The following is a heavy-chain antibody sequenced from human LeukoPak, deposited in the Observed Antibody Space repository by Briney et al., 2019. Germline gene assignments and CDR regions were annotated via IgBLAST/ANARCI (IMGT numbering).Heavy chain of an antibody. V-gene: IGHV4-4*07. CDR3: AREGLNYGDFLYYFDY. CDR1: GGSISSYY. D-gene: IGHD4-17*01. CDR2: IYTSGST. Sequence: SETLSLTCTVSGGSISSYYWSWIRQPAGKGLEWIGRIYTSGSTNYNPSLKSRVTMSVDTSKNQFSLKLSSVTAADTAVYYCAREGLNYGDFLYYFDYWGQGTLVTVSS. J-gene: IGHJ4*02.